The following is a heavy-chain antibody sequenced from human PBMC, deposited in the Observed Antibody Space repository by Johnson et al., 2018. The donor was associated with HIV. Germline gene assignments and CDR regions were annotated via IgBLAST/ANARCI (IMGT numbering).Heavy chain of an antibody. J-gene: IGHJ3*02. D-gene: IGHD1-26*01. CDR2: VKQDGSER. CDR3: ARAGARAFDI. Sequence: VQLVESGGGLAQPGGSLRLSCAASGFTFSSYWMAWVRQAPGKGLEWVANVKQDGSERYYVDSVKGRFTISRDNSKNTLYLQMNSLRAEDTAVYYCARAGARAFDIWGQGTMVTVSS. V-gene: IGHV3-7*01. CDR1: GFTFSSYW.